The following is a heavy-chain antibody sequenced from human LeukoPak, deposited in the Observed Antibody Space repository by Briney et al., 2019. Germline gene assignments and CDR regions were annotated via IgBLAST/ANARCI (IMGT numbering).Heavy chain of an antibody. CDR3: ARVRDGYNDAYDI. J-gene: IGHJ3*02. CDR2: INPNSGGT. Sequence: ASVKVSCKASGYTFAGYYMHWVRQAPGQGLEWMGWINPNSGGTNYAQKFQGRVTMTRDTSISTAYMELSSLKSEDTAVYYCARVRDGYNDAYDIWGQGTMVTVSS. D-gene: IGHD5-24*01. V-gene: IGHV1-2*02. CDR1: GYTFAGYY.